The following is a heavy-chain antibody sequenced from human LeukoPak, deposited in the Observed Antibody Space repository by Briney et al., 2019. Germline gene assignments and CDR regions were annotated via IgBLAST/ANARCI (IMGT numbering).Heavy chain of an antibody. CDR3: ATASYCSSTSCYTRAEYFQH. D-gene: IGHD2-2*02. Sequence: GGSLRLSCAASGFTFSSYGMHWVRQAPGKGLEWVAFIRYDGSNKYYADSVKGRFTISRGNSKNTLYLQMNSLRAEDTAVYYCATASYCSSTSCYTRAEYFQHWGQGTLVTVSS. CDR1: GFTFSSYG. CDR2: IRYDGSNK. J-gene: IGHJ1*01. V-gene: IGHV3-30*02.